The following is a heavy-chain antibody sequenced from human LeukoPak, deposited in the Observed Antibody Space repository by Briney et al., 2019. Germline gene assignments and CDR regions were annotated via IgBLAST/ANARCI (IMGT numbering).Heavy chain of an antibody. D-gene: IGHD2-21*02. Sequence: ASVNVSCKASGYTFSSYGINGVRQAPGQGLEWMGWINVINSGNTRYAQNFQGRLTMTTDTSTTTAYMELRSLRSDDTAVYYCSREFPFCGADCFSGVFDIWGQGTMVTVS. CDR1: GYTFSSYG. J-gene: IGHJ3*02. V-gene: IGHV1-18*01. CDR2: INVINSGNT. CDR3: SREFPFCGADCFSGVFDI.